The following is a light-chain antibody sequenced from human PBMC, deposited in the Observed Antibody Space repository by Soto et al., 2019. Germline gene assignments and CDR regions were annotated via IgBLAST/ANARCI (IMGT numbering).Light chain of an antibody. CDR1: QSVSSN. CDR3: QHYNNWPPYT. CDR2: GAS. Sequence: EVVMTQSPATLSVSPRERATLSCRASQSVSSNLVWYQQKPGQAPRLLIYGASTRATGIPARFSGSGSGTEFTLTISSLQSEDFAVYYCQHYNNWPPYTFGQGTKLEIK. J-gene: IGKJ2*01. V-gene: IGKV3-15*01.